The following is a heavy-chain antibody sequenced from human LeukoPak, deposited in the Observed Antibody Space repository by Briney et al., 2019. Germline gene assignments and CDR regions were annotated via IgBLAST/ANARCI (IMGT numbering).Heavy chain of an antibody. Sequence: GESLKISCMGSGYSFGSYWIGWVRQMPGKGLEWMGIIYPGDSDTRYIPSFQGRVTIAADKSIKTAYLQWSSLKASDTAMYYCASSTAVTTHYFDFWGQGTLVTVSS. V-gene: IGHV5-51*01. CDR3: ASSTAVTTHYFDF. CDR2: IYPGDSDT. J-gene: IGHJ4*02. D-gene: IGHD4-17*01. CDR1: GYSFGSYW.